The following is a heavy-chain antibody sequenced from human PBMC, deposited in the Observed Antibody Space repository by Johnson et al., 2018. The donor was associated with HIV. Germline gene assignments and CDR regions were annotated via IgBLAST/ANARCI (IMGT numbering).Heavy chain of an antibody. J-gene: IGHJ3*02. CDR1: GFTVSSNY. CDR3: ARRADAFDI. CDR2: IGTAGDT. Sequence: VQLVESGGGVVQPGRSLRLSCAASGFTVSSNYMSWVRQAPGKGLEWVSAIGTAGDTYYPGSVKGRFTISRENAKNSLYLQMNSLRAGDTAVYYCARRADAFDIWGQGTMVTVSS. V-gene: IGHV3-13*01.